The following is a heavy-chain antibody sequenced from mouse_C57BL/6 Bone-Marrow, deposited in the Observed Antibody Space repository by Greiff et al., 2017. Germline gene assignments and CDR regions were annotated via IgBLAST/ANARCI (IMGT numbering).Heavy chain of an antibody. CDR1: GYTFTSYG. D-gene: IGHD2-1*01. CDR3: ARSRIYYDAMDY. Sequence: VKLMESGAELARPGASVKLSCKASGYTFTSYGISWVKQRTGQGLEWIGEIYPRSGNTYYNEKFKGKATLTAAKSSSTAYMELRSLTSEDSAVYFCARSRIYYDAMDYWGQGTSVTVSS. J-gene: IGHJ4*01. V-gene: IGHV1-81*01. CDR2: IYPRSGNT.